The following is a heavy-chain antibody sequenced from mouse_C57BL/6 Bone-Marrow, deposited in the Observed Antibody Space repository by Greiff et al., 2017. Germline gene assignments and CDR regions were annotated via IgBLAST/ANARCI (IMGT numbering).Heavy chain of an antibody. CDR2: IYPGDGDT. V-gene: IGHV1-82*01. CDR3: ARQIYYDYFDY. Sequence: VTLVESGPELVKPGASVKISCKASGYAFSSSWMNWVKQRPGKGLEWIGRIYPGDGDTNYNGKFKGKATLTADKSSSTAYMQLSSLTSEDSAVYFCARQIYYDYFDYWGQGTTLTVSS. J-gene: IGHJ2*01. D-gene: IGHD2-4*01. CDR1: GYAFSSSW.